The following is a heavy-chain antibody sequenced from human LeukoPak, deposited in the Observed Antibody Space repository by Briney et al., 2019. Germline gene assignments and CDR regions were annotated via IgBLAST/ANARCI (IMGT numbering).Heavy chain of an antibody. CDR2: INNDGSDT. V-gene: IGHV3-74*01. Sequence: GGSLRLSCAASGLTFTNSWMHWVRQAPGKGLVWVSRINNDGSDTRYADSVKGRFTISRDNAKNTLYLQMNSLRVEDTAVYYCARVSGLGMNEYYQRWGQGTLVTVPS. CDR1: GLTFTNSW. CDR3: ARVSGLGMNEYYQR. D-gene: IGHD3-10*01. J-gene: IGHJ1*01.